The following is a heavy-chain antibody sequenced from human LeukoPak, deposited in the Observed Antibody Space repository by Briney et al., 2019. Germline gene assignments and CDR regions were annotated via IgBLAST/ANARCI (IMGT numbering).Heavy chain of an antibody. Sequence: GESLKISCKGSGYSFTSYWIGWVRQMPGKGLEWMGIIYPGESDTRYSPSFQGQVTISADKSISTAYLQWSSLKASDTAMYYCARSVYDYVWGSYRYHNWFDPWGQGTLVTVSS. CDR1: GYSFTSYW. J-gene: IGHJ5*02. V-gene: IGHV5-51*01. CDR3: ARSVYDYVWGSYRYHNWFDP. D-gene: IGHD3-16*02. CDR2: IYPGESDT.